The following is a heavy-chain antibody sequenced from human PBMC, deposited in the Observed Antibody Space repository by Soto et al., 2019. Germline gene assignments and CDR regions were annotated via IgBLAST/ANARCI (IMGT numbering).Heavy chain of an antibody. D-gene: IGHD1-26*01. CDR3: ARGRGRNYYYGMDV. CDR1: GYSFSIYW. Sequence: GESLKISCKGSGYSFSIYWISWVRQRPGKALEWMGKIDPSDSHANYSPSLQGHVTISADKSISTAYLQWSSLKASDTAMYYCARGRGRNYYYGMDVWGQGATVTVSS. J-gene: IGHJ6*02. V-gene: IGHV5-10-1*01. CDR2: IDPSDSHA.